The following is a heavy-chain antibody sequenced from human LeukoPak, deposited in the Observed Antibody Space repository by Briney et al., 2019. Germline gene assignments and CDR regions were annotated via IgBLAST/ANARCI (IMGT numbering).Heavy chain of an antibody. V-gene: IGHV3-7*02. D-gene: IGHD3-22*01. CDR3: ARIYYDSSGYRLFDY. Sequence: GGSLRLSCAASGLTFSGSAMHWVRQASGKGLEWVANIKEEGSGKYYVDSVKGRFTISRDNAKNSLYLQMNSLRAEDTAVYYCARIYYDSSGYRLFDYWGRGTLVTVSS. CDR1: GLTFSGSA. J-gene: IGHJ4*02. CDR2: IKEEGSGK.